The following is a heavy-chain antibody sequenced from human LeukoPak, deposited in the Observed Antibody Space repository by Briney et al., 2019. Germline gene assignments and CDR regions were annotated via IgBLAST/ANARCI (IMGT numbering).Heavy chain of an antibody. J-gene: IGHJ3*02. CDR3: ARHQNYYDRSDAFDI. CDR1: GGSISSSSYY. Sequence: SETLSLTCTVSGGSISSSSYYWGWIRQPPGKGLEWIGSIYYSGNTYYNPSLKSRVTISVDTSKNQFSLKLSSVTAADTAVYYCARHQNYYDRSDAFDIWGQGTMVTVSS. D-gene: IGHD3-22*01. V-gene: IGHV4-39*01. CDR2: IYYSGNT.